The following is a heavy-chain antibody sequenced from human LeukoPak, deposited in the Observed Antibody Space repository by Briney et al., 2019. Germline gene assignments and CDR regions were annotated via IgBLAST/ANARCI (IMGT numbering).Heavy chain of an antibody. Sequence: PSETLSLTCTVSGYSISSGYYWGWIRQPPGKGLEWIGSIYHSGSTYYNPSLKSRVTISVDTSKNQFSLKLSSVTAADTAVYYCARGEVGATNWFDPWGQGTLVTVSS. V-gene: IGHV4-38-2*02. CDR2: IYHSGST. CDR1: GYSISSGYY. D-gene: IGHD1-26*01. J-gene: IGHJ5*02. CDR3: ARGEVGATNWFDP.